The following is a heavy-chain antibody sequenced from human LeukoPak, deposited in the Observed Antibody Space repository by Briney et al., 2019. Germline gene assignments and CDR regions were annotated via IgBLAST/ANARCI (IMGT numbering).Heavy chain of an antibody. CDR2: IYSGGSS. CDR1: GFTVSNNY. J-gene: IGHJ4*02. Sequence: GGSLRLSCAASGFTVSNNYMSWVRQAPGKGLEWVSVIYSGGSSYYADSVKGRFTISRDNSKNTVYLQMNSLRVEDTAVYYCARVAAAGFDYWGQGTLVTVSS. CDR3: ARVAAAGFDY. D-gene: IGHD6-13*01. V-gene: IGHV3-66*01.